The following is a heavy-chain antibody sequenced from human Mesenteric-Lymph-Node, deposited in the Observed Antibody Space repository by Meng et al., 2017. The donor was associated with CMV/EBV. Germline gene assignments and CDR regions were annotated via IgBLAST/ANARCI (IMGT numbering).Heavy chain of an antibody. CDR3: AIRDSYCTGSSCSPWFFQH. J-gene: IGHJ1*01. Sequence: GESLKISCAASGFTFSSYAMSWVRQAPGKGLEWVSGIIDSGANTYYANSVKGRFTISRDNSKNTLFLEMDSLRAEDTAMYYCAIRDSYCTGSSCSPWFFQHWGQGTLVTVSS. D-gene: IGHD2-15*01. CDR1: GFTFSSYA. V-gene: IGHV3-23*01. CDR2: IIDSGANT.